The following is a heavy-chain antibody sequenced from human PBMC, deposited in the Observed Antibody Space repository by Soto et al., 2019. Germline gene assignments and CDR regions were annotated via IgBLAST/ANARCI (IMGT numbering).Heavy chain of an antibody. J-gene: IGHJ6*03. V-gene: IGHV1-46*01. CDR2: INPSGGST. D-gene: IGHD2-21*01. CDR1: GYTFTSYY. CDR3: AKLRGDYYYYYYMEV. Sequence: ASVKVSCKASGYTFTSYYMHWVRQAPGQGLEWMGIINPSGGSTSYAQKFQGRVTMTRDTSTSTVYMELSSLRAEDTAVYYCAKLRGDYYYYYYMEVWGKGTTVTVSS.